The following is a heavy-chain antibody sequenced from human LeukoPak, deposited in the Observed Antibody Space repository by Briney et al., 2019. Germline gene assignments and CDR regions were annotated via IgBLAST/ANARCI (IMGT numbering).Heavy chain of an antibody. J-gene: IGHJ5*02. CDR1: GYTFTSYD. D-gene: IGHD3-10*01. V-gene: IGHV1-18*01. CDR2: INTVNSNP. CDR3: ARDRGLVRHTNWLDP. Sequence: GASVKVSCKASGYTFTSYDINWVRQATGQGLEWLGRINTVNSNPEIEQKFQDRVTVTTDKSTATAYMELKNLTSDDTAVYYCARDRGLVRHTNWLDPWGQGTLVTVSS.